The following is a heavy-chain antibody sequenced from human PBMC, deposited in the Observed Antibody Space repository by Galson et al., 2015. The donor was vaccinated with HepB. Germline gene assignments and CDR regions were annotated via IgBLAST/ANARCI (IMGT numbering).Heavy chain of an antibody. D-gene: IGHD3-22*01. CDR2: TSRNGESK. Sequence: SLRLSCAASGFIFSNFAMAWVRQARGKGLEWVAATSRNGESKFYAGSVKGRFTVSRDNSKNTVFPQMNSLGADDTAIYYCTKGDNFENSGYLGASENWGQGTRVTVSS. CDR3: TKGDNFENSGYLGASEN. V-gene: IGHV3-23*01. CDR1: GFIFSNFA. J-gene: IGHJ3*01.